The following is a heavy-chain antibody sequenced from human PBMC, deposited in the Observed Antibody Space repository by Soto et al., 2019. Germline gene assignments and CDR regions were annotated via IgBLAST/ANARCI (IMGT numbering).Heavy chain of an antibody. Sequence: QVQLVQSGAEVKKPGASVKFSCKASGYTFTSYGISWVRKAPGQGREWMGWISCYNGNTNHAQKRQDRVTMTTDTATTTVTLALRKLTSADSAVYYCTTDLYLDSETNGTSPLDYGGQEPLVT. CDR1: GYTFTSYG. D-gene: IGHD1-26*01. CDR3: TTDLYLDSETNGTSPLDY. J-gene: IGHJ4*02. CDR2: ISCYNGNT. V-gene: IGHV1-18*01.